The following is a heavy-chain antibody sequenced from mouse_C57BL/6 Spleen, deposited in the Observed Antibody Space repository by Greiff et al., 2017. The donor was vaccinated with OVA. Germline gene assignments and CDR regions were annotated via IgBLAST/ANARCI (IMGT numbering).Heavy chain of an antibody. D-gene: IGHD1-1*01. Sequence: QVQLQRPGAELVKPGASVKMSCKASGYTFTSYWITWVKQRPGQGLEWIGDIYPGSGSTNYNEKFKSKATLTVDTSSSTAYMQLSSLTSEDSAVYYCARYYYGSSYRYFDVWGTGTTVTVSS. CDR1: GYTFTSYW. CDR2: IYPGSGST. CDR3: ARYYYGSSYRYFDV. J-gene: IGHJ1*03. V-gene: IGHV1-55*01.